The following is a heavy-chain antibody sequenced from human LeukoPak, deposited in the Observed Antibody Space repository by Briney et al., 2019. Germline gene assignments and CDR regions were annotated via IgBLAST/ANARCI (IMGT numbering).Heavy chain of an antibody. V-gene: IGHV3-21*01. D-gene: IGHD3-22*01. J-gene: IGHJ5*02. CDR1: GFTSSTYS. CDR3: ARWDYRSAYYVGTWLDP. CDR2: ISGTTGYI. Sequence: PGGSLRLSCAASGFTSSTYSMYWVHQAPGKGLEWVSSISGTTGYIYYADSVKGRFTISRDNAKNSLFLQMNSPRAEDTAVYYCARWDYRSAYYVGTWLDPWGQGTLVTVSS.